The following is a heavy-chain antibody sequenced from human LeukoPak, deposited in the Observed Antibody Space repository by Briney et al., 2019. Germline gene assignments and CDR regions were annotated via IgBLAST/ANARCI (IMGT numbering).Heavy chain of an antibody. CDR1: GFTFDDYA. J-gene: IGHJ4*02. D-gene: IGHD6-13*01. CDR3: AKADYSSSWYYFDY. Sequence: PGRSLRLSCAASGFTFDDYAMHWVRQAPGKGLEWVSGISWNSGSIGYADSVKGRFTISRDNAKNSLYLQMNSLRAEDMALYYCAKADYSSSWYYFDYWGQGTLVTVSS. V-gene: IGHV3-9*03. CDR2: ISWNSGSI.